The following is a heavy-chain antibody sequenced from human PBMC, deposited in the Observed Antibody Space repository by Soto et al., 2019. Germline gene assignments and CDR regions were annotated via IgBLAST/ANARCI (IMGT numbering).Heavy chain of an antibody. Sequence: ASVKVSCKASGYTFTSYDINWVRQATGQGLEWLGWMNPNSGNTGYAQKFQGRVTMTRNTSISTAYMELSSLRSEDTAVYYCARGQRVRGVIKGGYNWFDPWGQGTLVTVSS. D-gene: IGHD3-10*01. CDR1: GYTFTSYD. CDR3: ARGQRVRGVIKGGYNWFDP. J-gene: IGHJ5*02. CDR2: MNPNSGNT. V-gene: IGHV1-8*01.